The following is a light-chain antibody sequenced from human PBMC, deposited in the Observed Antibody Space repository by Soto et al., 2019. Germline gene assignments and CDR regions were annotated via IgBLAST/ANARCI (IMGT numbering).Light chain of an antibody. Sequence: QSALTQPASVSGAPGQSVTISCTGTSSDVGDYKYVSWYQKHPGRAPKALIYEVSNRPSNVSLRFSGSKSGTTAFLTISGLQADDEADYYCSSFINRSTIVFGSGTKLTV. CDR1: SSDVGDYKY. V-gene: IGLV2-14*01. J-gene: IGLJ1*01. CDR3: SSFINRSTIV. CDR2: EVS.